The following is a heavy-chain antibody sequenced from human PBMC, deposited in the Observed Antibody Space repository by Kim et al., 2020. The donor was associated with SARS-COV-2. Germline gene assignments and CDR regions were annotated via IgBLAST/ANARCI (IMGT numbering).Heavy chain of an antibody. CDR1: GGTFSSYA. CDR3: AREATVTDYYYYGMDV. J-gene: IGHJ6*02. D-gene: IGHD4-17*01. Sequence: SVKVSCKASGGTFSSYAISWVRQAPGQGLEWMGGIIPIFGTANYAQKFQGRVTITADESTSTAYMELSSLRSEDTAVYYCAREATVTDYYYYGMDVWGQGTTVTVSS. V-gene: IGHV1-69*13. CDR2: IIPIFGTA.